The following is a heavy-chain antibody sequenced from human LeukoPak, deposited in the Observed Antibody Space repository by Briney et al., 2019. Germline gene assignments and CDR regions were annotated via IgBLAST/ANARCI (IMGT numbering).Heavy chain of an antibody. CDR2: INAGNGNT. D-gene: IGHD2-15*01. CDR3: ARVGRSYYGMDV. CDR1: GYTFTSYA. V-gene: IGHV1-3*01. J-gene: IGHJ6*02. Sequence: PGASVKVSCKASGYTFTSYAMHWVRQAPGQRLEWMGWINAGNGNTKYSQKFQGRVTITRDTSASTAYMELSSLRSEDTAVYYCARVGRSYYGMDVWGQGTTVTVSS.